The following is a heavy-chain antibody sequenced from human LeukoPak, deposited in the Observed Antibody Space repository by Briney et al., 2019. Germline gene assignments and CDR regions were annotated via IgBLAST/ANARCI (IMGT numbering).Heavy chain of an antibody. CDR1: GDSVSSNSAA. Sequence: SQTLSLTCAISGDSVSSNSAAWNWIRQSPSRGLEWLGRTYYRSKWYNDYAVSVKSRITINPDTSKNQFSLQLNSVTPEDTAVYYCARAEVDTAMVAILAGYNWFDPWGQGTLVTVSS. J-gene: IGHJ5*02. V-gene: IGHV6-1*01. CDR2: TYYRSKWYN. D-gene: IGHD5-18*01. CDR3: ARAEVDTAMVAILAGYNWFDP.